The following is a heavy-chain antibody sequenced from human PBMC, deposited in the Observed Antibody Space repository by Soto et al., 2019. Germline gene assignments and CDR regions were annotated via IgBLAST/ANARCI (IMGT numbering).Heavy chain of an antibody. J-gene: IGHJ4*02. Sequence: QITLKESGPTLVKPTQTLTLTCTFSGFSLSASGVGVGWIRQPPEKALEWLAIIYWDDAKHYSPSLKSSLTITKDTPKNQVVLTMTNMDPVDTATYYCAHKGGGDRILDYWGQGTLVTVSS. D-gene: IGHD3-16*01. CDR2: IYWDDAK. CDR3: AHKGGGDRILDY. CDR1: GFSLSASGVG. V-gene: IGHV2-5*02.